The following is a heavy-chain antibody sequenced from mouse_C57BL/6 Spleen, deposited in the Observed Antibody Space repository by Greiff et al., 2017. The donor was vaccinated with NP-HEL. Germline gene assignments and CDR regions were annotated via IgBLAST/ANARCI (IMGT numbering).Heavy chain of an antibody. CDR2: INYDGSST. Sequence: EVKLMESEGGLVQPGSSMKLSCTASGFTFSDYYMAWVRQVPEKGLEWVANINYDGSSTYYLDSLKSRFIISRDNAKNILYLQMSSLKSEDTATYYCARDGLGHAMDYWGQGTSVTVSS. J-gene: IGHJ4*01. CDR1: GFTFSDYY. CDR3: ARDGLGHAMDY. V-gene: IGHV5-16*01. D-gene: IGHD4-1*01.